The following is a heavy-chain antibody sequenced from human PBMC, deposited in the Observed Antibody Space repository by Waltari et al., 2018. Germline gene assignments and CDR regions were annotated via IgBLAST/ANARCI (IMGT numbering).Heavy chain of an antibody. D-gene: IGHD2-15*01. CDR2: SIPSFGTA. CDR3: ARGRRIGDCSGGSCYSGDY. Sequence: QVQLVQSGAEVKKPGSSVKVSCKASGGTFSSYAISWVRQAPGQGLEWMGGSIPSFGTANYAQKFQGRVTITADESTSTAYMELSSLRSEDTAVYYCARGRRIGDCSGGSCYSGDYWGQGTLVTVSS. J-gene: IGHJ4*02. CDR1: GGTFSSYA. V-gene: IGHV1-69*01.